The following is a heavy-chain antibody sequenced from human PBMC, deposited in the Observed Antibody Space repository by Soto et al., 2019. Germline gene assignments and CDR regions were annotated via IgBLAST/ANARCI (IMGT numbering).Heavy chain of an antibody. CDR3: ARYYYGSLDY. Sequence: GGSLRLSCAASGFTFSSYDMHWVRQATGKGLEWVSGIGTAGETYYLGSVKGRFTISRDYAKNSLYLQMNSLRAGDTAVYYCARYYYGSLDYWGQGTLVTVSS. V-gene: IGHV3-13*04. CDR1: GFTFSSYD. J-gene: IGHJ4*02. D-gene: IGHD3-10*01. CDR2: IGTAGET.